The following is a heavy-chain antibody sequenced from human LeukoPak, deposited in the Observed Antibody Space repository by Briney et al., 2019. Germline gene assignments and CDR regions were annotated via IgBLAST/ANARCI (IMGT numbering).Heavy chain of an antibody. D-gene: IGHD3-22*01. J-gene: IGHJ6*02. V-gene: IGHV1-69*04. Sequence: SVKVSCKASGGTFSSYAISWVRQAPGQGLEWMGRIIPILGIANYAQKLQGRVTTTAETTTSTAYMEQSRLRSENTAVYYGARGLNLRDYYYGMDVWGQGTTVTVSS. CDR1: GGTFSSYA. CDR2: IIPILGIA. CDR3: ARGLNLRDYYYGMDV.